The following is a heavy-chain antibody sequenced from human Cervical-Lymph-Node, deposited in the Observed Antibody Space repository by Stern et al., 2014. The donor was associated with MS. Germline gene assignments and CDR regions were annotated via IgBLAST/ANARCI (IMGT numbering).Heavy chain of an antibody. CDR3: ASEAYGGNAQLDY. CDR2: INPSGGSN. J-gene: IGHJ4*02. CDR1: GYTFTSYY. D-gene: IGHD4-23*01. Sequence: QVQLVQSGAEVKKPGASVKVSCKASGYTFTSYYMHWVRQAPGQGLEWMGIINPSGGSNSYAQKFQGRVTMTRDPSTSTVYMELSSLRSEATAVYYCASEAYGGNAQLDYWGQGTLVTVSS. V-gene: IGHV1-46*01.